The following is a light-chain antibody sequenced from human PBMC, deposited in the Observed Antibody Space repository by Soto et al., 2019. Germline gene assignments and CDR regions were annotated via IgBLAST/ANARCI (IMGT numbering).Light chain of an antibody. CDR2: DVY. CDR1: RTDANGYEY. V-gene: IGLV2-14*03. CDR3: NSYTSCTPVYV. J-gene: IGLJ1*01. Sequence: QSVLTQPTSVPDTPGQSIAISCTGVRTDANGYEYVSWNQHHPGQAPQLILYDVYNLPSRDSHRISSSKNGDPTSLTTSGLQAEDEADYYCNSYTSCTPVYVFGTGIKVTGL.